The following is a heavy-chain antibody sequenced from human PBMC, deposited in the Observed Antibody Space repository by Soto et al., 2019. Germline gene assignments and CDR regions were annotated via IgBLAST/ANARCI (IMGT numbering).Heavy chain of an antibody. CDR2: IYYSGST. D-gene: IGHD2-15*01. Sequence: PXVTMSLTCNVSGGAISSSRYYWGWIPQPPGKGLEWIGSIYYSGSTYYNPSLKSRVTISVDTSKNQFSLKLSSVTAADTAVYYCTRQPQAASLDYWGQGTLVTVSS. J-gene: IGHJ4*02. V-gene: IGHV4-39*01. CDR1: GGAISSSRYY. CDR3: TRQPQAASLDY.